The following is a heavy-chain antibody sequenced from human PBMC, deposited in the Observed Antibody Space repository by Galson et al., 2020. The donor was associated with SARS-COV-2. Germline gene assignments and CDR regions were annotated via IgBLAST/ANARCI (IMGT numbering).Heavy chain of an antibody. Sequence: ASETLSLTCTVSGDSITSGDCYWSWIRQPPGKGLEWLGYIYYSGNTYYNPSLKSRVTISVDTSMNQFSLKLRSVTAADTAVYYCARVPFTEGYYPDSSGYFNFDYWGQGTLVTVSS. CDR3: ARVPFTEGYYPDSSGYFNFDY. V-gene: IGHV4-30-4*01. J-gene: IGHJ4*02. CDR2: IYYSGNT. D-gene: IGHD3-22*01. CDR1: GDSITSGDCY.